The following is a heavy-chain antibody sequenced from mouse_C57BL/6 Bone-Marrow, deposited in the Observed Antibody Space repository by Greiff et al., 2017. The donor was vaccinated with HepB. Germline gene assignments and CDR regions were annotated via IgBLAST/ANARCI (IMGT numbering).Heavy chain of an antibody. V-gene: IGHV5-6*01. Sequence: EVQVVESGGDLVKPGGSLKLSCAASGFTFSSYGMSWVRQTPDKRLEWVATISSGGSYTYYPDSVKGRFTISRDNAKNTLYLQMSSLKSEDTAMYYCARHFYDDPYWYFDVWGTGTTVTVSS. J-gene: IGHJ1*03. D-gene: IGHD2-3*01. CDR1: GFTFSSYG. CDR2: ISSGGSYT. CDR3: ARHFYDDPYWYFDV.